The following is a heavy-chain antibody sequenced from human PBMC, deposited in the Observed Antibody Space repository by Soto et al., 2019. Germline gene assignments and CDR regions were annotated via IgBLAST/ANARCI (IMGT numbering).Heavy chain of an antibody. V-gene: IGHV3-30*18. CDR2: ISYDGSNK. CDR3: AKGSIAAAGVTPLDY. CDR1: GFTFSSYG. D-gene: IGHD6-13*01. Sequence: QVQLVESGGGVVQPGRSLRLSCAASGFTFSSYGMHWVRQAPGKGLEWVAVISYDGSNKYYADSVKGRFTISRDNSKNTLYLQMNSLRAEDTAVYHCAKGSIAAAGVTPLDYWGQGTLVTVSS. J-gene: IGHJ4*02.